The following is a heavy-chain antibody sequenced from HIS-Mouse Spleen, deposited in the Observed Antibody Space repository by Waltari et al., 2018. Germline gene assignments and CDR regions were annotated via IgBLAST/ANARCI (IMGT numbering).Heavy chain of an antibody. Sequence: QLQLQESGPGLVKPSETLSLTCTVSGGSISSSSYYWGWLRQPPGKGLGGIGSIDYRGHTNTIQSLKSRITKSADTSKNQFSRKLSSVAAADTAVYYCAREIPYSSSWYDWYFDLWGRGTLVTVSS. D-gene: IGHD6-13*01. V-gene: IGHV4-39*07. CDR3: AREIPYSSSWYDWYFDL. J-gene: IGHJ2*01. CDR1: GGSISSSSYY. CDR2: IDYRGHT.